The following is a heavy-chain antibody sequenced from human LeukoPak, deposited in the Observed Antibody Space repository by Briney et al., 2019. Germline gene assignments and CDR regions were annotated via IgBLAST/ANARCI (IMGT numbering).Heavy chain of an antibody. D-gene: IGHD3-10*01. Sequence: GGSLRLSCTVSGFTDSSNSMSWVRQAPGKGLEWVSFIYSDNTHYSDSVKGRFTISRDNVKNSLYLQMNSLRAEDTAVYSCARVNDYDSGSLYRPIDYWGQGTLVTVSS. CDR2: IYSDNT. J-gene: IGHJ4*02. CDR3: ARVNDYDSGSLYRPIDY. CDR1: GFTDSSNS. V-gene: IGHV3-53*01.